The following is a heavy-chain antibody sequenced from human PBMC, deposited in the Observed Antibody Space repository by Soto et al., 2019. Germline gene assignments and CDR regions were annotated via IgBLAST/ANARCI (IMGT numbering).Heavy chain of an antibody. CDR3: ARQNRDTPMVPFDV. V-gene: IGHV1-69*01. Sequence: QVQLVQSGAEVKKPGSSVKVSCLASRGTFNRYAINWVRQAPGHGLEWLGALVPQFGTPNYAQKFQDRVTIVADESTNTTSMELRGLTSDDTAVSYCARQNRDTPMVPFDVWGQGTLVTVSS. CDR1: RGTFNRYA. D-gene: IGHD5-18*01. J-gene: IGHJ4*02. CDR2: LVPQFGTP.